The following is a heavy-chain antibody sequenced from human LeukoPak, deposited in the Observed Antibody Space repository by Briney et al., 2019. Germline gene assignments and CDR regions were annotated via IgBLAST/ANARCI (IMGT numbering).Heavy chain of an antibody. CDR2: IYTSGST. J-gene: IGHJ2*01. CDR1: GGSISSGSYY. V-gene: IGHV4-61*02. CDR3: AREAGPYNWNYDPYWYFDL. Sequence: SETLSLTCTVSGGSISSGSYYWRWIRQPAGKGLEWIGRIYTSGSTNYNPSLKSRVTISVDTSKNQFSLKLSSVTAADTAVYYCAREAGPYNWNYDPYWYFDLWGRGTLVTVSS. D-gene: IGHD1-7*01.